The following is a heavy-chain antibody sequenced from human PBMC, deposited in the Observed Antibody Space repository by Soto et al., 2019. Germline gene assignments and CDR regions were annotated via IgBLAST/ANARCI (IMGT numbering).Heavy chain of an antibody. CDR2: ISAYNGNT. CDR3: ARDSERVPDP. V-gene: IGHV1-18*01. J-gene: IGHJ5*02. Sequence: EASVRVSCKASGGTFSSYAISWVRQAPGQGLEWMGWISAYNGNTNYAQKLQGRVTMTTDTSTSTAYMELRSLRSDDTAVYYCARDSERVPDPWGQGTLVTVSS. D-gene: IGHD6-25*01. CDR1: GGTFSSYA.